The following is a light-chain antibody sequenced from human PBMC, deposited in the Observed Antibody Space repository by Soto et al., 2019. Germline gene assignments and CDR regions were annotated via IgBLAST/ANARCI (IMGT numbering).Light chain of an antibody. V-gene: IGLV2-23*01. CDR2: EDS. CDR3: CSYASTSIVV. CDR1: RGDVGSYNL. Sequence: QSVLTQPASVSGSPGRSFTFSCIGTRGDVGSYNLVSWYQQHPGKAPKLMIYEDSKRPSGVSNRFSGSKSGNTASLTISGLQAEDEADYYCCSYASTSIVVLGGGTKLTVL. J-gene: IGLJ2*01.